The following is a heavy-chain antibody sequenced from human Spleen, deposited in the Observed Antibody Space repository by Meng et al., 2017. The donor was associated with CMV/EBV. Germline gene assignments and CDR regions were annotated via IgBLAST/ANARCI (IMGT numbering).Heavy chain of an antibody. CDR2: ISSSGNIK. V-gene: IGHV3-11*01. CDR3: TRGGGSAAF. CDR1: GFTFSGYE. Sequence: GGSLRLSCAASGFTFSGYEMNWVRLAPGKGLERVSYISSSGNIKYYADSVKGRFTVSRDNARNSLYLQMNSLRAEDSAMYYCTRGGGSAAFWGQGTLVTVSS. J-gene: IGHJ4*02. D-gene: IGHD2-15*01.